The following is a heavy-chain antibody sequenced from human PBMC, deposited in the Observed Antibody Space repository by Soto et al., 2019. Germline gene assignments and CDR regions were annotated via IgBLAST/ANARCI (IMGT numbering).Heavy chain of an antibody. J-gene: IGHJ4*02. CDR2: ISWNSNTI. CDR1: GFSFDDYS. D-gene: IGHD2-15*01. Sequence: GGSLRLSCVASGFSFDDYSMHWVRQAPGKGLEWVSSISWNSNTIAYADSVKGRFTISRDSSTNTIYLQMNSLRVEDTANYFCVRESTPPFFDSWGQGTPVTVSS. CDR3: VRESTPPFFDS. V-gene: IGHV3-9*01.